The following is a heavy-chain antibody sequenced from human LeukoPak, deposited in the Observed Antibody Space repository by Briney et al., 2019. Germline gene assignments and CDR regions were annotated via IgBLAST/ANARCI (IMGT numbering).Heavy chain of an antibody. J-gene: IGHJ4*02. D-gene: IGHD5-24*01. CDR2: ISWDGEST. V-gene: IGHV3-43*01. Sequence: PGGSMRLSCAASGFTFDDYTMHWVRQAPGKGLEWVSLISWDGESTYYADSVKGRLTISRDNSKNSLYLQMNSLRTEDTALYYCAKARRRDTYYFDYWGQGTLVTVSS. CDR1: GFTFDDYT. CDR3: AKARRRDTYYFDY.